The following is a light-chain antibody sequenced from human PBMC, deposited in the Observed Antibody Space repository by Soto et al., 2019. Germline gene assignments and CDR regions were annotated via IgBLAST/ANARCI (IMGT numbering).Light chain of an antibody. CDR3: QKYSSVPV. V-gene: IGKV1-27*01. Sequence: DIQMTQSPSSLSASVGDRVTITCRASQGISNYVAWYQQKPGKPPKLMIYAASTLQSGVRSRFSGSGSGTDFTLTINSLQPEVVATYSCQKYSSVPVFGPGTKVDIK. CDR2: AAS. J-gene: IGKJ3*01. CDR1: QGISNY.